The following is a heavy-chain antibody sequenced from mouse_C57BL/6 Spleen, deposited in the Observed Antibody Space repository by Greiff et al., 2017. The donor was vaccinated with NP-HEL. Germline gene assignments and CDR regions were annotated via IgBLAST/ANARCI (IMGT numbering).Heavy chain of an antibody. V-gene: IGHV5-17*01. CDR3: ARPGYGNYAMDY. CDR2: ISSGSSTI. Sequence: EVKLVESGGGLVKPGGSLKLSCAASGFTFSDYGMHWVRQAPEKGLEWVAYISSGSSTIYYADTVKGRFTISRDNAKNTLFLQMTSLRSEDTAMYYCARPGYGNYAMDYWGKGTSVTVSS. CDR1: GFTFSDYG. J-gene: IGHJ4*01. D-gene: IGHD2-10*02.